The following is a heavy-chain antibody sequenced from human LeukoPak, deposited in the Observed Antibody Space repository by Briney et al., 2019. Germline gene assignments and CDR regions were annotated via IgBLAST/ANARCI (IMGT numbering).Heavy chain of an antibody. Sequence: GASVKVSCKASGYTFTTHYIHWVRQAPGQGLEWMGIINPSDGGASYAQKFQGRLTMSRDTSTSTLYMELSSLRPEDMAIYYCARKAPHDTSGWYFDLWGRGTLVTVSS. D-gene: IGHD3-22*01. CDR3: ARKAPHDTSGWYFDL. V-gene: IGHV1-46*01. J-gene: IGHJ2*01. CDR2: INPSDGGA. CDR1: GYTFTTHY.